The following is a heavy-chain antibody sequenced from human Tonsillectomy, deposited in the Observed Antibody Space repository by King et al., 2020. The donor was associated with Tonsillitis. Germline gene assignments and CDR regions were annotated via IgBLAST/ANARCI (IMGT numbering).Heavy chain of an antibody. CDR2: IWYDGSNK. CDR1: GFTFSSYG. J-gene: IGHJ3*02. CDR3: ARTRTAYYDFWSGYSHDAFDI. Sequence: VQLVESGGGVVQPGRFLRLSCAASGFTFSSYGMHWVRQAPGKGLEWVAVIWYDGSNKYYADSVKGRFTISRDNSKNTLYLQMNSLRAEDTAVYYCARTRTAYYDFWSGYSHDAFDIWGQGTMVTVSS. D-gene: IGHD3-3*01. V-gene: IGHV3-33*01.